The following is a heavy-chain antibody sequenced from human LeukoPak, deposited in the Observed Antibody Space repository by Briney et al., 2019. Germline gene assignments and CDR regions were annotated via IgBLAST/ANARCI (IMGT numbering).Heavy chain of an antibody. CDR3: AKDFTYYYDRSGYFDY. Sequence: GRSLRLSCAASGFTFDDYAMHWVRQAPGKGLEWVSGISWNSGSIGYADSVKGRFTISRDNAKNSLYLQMNSLRAEDTALYYCAKDFTYYYDRSGYFDYWGQGTLVTVSS. D-gene: IGHD3-22*01. CDR1: GFTFDDYA. J-gene: IGHJ4*02. CDR2: ISWNSGSI. V-gene: IGHV3-9*01.